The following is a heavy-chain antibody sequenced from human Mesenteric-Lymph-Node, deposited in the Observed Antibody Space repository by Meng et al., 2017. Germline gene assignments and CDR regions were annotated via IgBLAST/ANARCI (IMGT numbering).Heavy chain of an antibody. D-gene: IGHD3-10*01. CDR3: ARQYGSGSYLLGY. CDR2: IYPGDSDT. Sequence: GESLKISCKGSGYSFTTYWVAWVRQMPGKGLEWMGIIYPGDSDTRYSPSFQGQVTISADKSISTAYLQWSSLKASDTAMYYCARQYGSGSYLLGYWGQGTLVTVSS. J-gene: IGHJ4*02. CDR1: GYSFTTYW. V-gene: IGHV5-51*01.